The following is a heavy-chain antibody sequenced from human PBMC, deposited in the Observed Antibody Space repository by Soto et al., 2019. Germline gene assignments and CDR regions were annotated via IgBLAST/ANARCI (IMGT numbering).Heavy chain of an antibody. CDR1: GFTFSSYA. Sequence: LRLSCAASGFTFSSYAMSWVRQAPGKGLEWVSAISGSGGSTYYADSVKGRFTISRDNSKNTLYLQMNSLRAEDTAVYYCAKKGGGGTAMAMIHPGAFDIWGQGTMVTVSS. CDR3: AKKGGGGTAMAMIHPGAFDI. CDR2: ISGSGGST. D-gene: IGHD5-18*01. V-gene: IGHV3-23*01. J-gene: IGHJ3*02.